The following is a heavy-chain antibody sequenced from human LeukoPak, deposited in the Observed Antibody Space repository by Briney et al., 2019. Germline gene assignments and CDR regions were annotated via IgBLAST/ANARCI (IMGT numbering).Heavy chain of an antibody. D-gene: IGHD3-16*02. CDR3: ARDDHYDYVWGSYRIPLYY. J-gene: IGHJ4*02. CDR2: ISGSGGST. Sequence: AGGSLRLSCAASGFTFSSYAMSWVRQAPGKGLEWVSAISGSGGSTYYADSVKGRFTISRDNSKNTLYLQMNSLRAEDTAVYYCARDDHYDYVWGSYRIPLYYWGQGTLVTVSS. CDR1: GFTFSSYA. V-gene: IGHV3-23*01.